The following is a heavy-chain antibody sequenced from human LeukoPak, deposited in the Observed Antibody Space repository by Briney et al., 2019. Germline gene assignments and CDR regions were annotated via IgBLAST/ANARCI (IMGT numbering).Heavy chain of an antibody. CDR3: ARERRSGTYYYFDY. CDR2: ISYSGST. V-gene: IGHV4-59*01. J-gene: IGHJ4*02. Sequence: SETLSLTCTVSSGSISSYYWSWIRQPPGKGLEWIGYISYSGSTNYNPSLKSRVSMSVDTSKNQFSLKLSSVTAADTAVHYCARERRSGTYYYFDYWGQGILVTVSS. CDR1: SGSISSYY. D-gene: IGHD3-10*01.